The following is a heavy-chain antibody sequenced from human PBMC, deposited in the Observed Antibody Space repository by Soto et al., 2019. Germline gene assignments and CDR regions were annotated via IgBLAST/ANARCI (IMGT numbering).Heavy chain of an antibody. CDR3: ARATYYSDTGGSPPLDY. V-gene: IGHV4-30-4*01. D-gene: IGHD3-22*01. J-gene: IGHJ4*02. Sequence: QMQLQESGPGLVKPSQTLSLTCTVSGGSIRSSDYYWTWIRQPPGKGLEWIGYIYYSGSANYNPSLNSPATISVATSSTHSSLKLNSVTPADTAVYFCARATYYSDTGGSPPLDYWGQGTLVTVSS. CDR1: GGSIRSSDYY. CDR2: IYYSGSA.